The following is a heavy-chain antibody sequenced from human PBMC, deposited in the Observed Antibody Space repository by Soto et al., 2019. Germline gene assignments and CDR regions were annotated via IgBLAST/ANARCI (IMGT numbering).Heavy chain of an antibody. CDR1: GFTFSSYC. D-gene: IGHD6-13*01. V-gene: IGHV3-7*01. CDR2: IKQDGSEE. J-gene: IGHJ6*02. Sequence: EVHLVESGGGLVQPGGSLRLSCVDSGFTFSSYCMSWVRQARVKGLEWVGNIKQDGSEENYVDSVKGRFTISRDNAKNSMYLQLNSLRAEDTAVYYWARIAASGRGWDVWGQGTTVVVSS. CDR3: ARIAASGRGWDV.